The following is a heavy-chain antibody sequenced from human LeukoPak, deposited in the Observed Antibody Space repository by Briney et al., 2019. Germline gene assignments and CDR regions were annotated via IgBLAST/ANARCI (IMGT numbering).Heavy chain of an antibody. J-gene: IGHJ4*02. Sequence: GGSLRLSCAASGFTFSSYWMSWVRQAPGKGLEWVANIKQDGSEKYYVDSVKGRFTISRDNAKNSLYLQMNSLRAEDTALYYCAKDWGGNYYDSSGYYPIYCFDYWGQGTLVTVSS. V-gene: IGHV3-7*03. CDR1: GFTFSSYW. CDR3: AKDWGGNYYDSSGYYPIYCFDY. D-gene: IGHD3-22*01. CDR2: IKQDGSEK.